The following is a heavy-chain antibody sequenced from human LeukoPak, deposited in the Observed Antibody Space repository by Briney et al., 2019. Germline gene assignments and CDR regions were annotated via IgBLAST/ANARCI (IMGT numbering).Heavy chain of an antibody. Sequence: GGSLRLSCAASGFTFSSYSMNWVRQAPGKGLEWVSSISSSSSYIYYADSVKGRFTISRDNAKNSLYLQMNSLRAEDTAVYYCARDVYCSSTSCYEFDYWGQGTLVTVSS. CDR2: ISSSSSYI. J-gene: IGHJ4*02. CDR1: GFTFSSYS. V-gene: IGHV3-21*01. CDR3: ARDVYCSSTSCYEFDY. D-gene: IGHD2-2*01.